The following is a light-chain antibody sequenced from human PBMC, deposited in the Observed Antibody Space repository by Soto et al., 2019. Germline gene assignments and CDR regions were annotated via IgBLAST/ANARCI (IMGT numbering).Light chain of an antibody. CDR1: QRVLYSSNNKNY. V-gene: IGKV4-1*01. CDR2: WAS. CDR3: QQYYSTPRT. Sequence: DIVMTQSPDSLAVSLGERATINCKSSQRVLYSSNNKNYLVWYQQKPGQPPKLLIYWASTRESGVPDRFSGSGSGTDFTLTISSLQAEDVAVYYCQQYYSTPRTFGQGTKVDIK. J-gene: IGKJ1*01.